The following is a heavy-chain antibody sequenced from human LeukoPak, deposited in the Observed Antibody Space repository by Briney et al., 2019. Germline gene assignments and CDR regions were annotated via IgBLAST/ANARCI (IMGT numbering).Heavy chain of an antibody. D-gene: IGHD2-2*01. V-gene: IGHV1-3*01. J-gene: IGHJ5*02. Sequence: PVASVKVSCKASGYTFTSYAMHWVRQAPGQRLEWMGWINAGNGNTKYSQKFQGRVTITRDTSASTAYMELSSLRSEDTAVYYCARAAMHLVPPFDPWGQGTLVTVSS. CDR3: ARAAMHLVPPFDP. CDR1: GYTFTSYA. CDR2: INAGNGNT.